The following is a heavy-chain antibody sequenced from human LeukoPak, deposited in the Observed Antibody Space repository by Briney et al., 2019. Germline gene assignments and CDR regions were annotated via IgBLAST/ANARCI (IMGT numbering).Heavy chain of an antibody. J-gene: IGHJ4*02. D-gene: IGHD4-11*01. V-gene: IGHV1-18*01. CDR1: GYTFTSYR. CDR2: ISAYNVNT. Sequence: GASVKVSCKASGYTFTSYRISWVRQAPGQGLEWMGWISAYNVNTNDAQKLQGRVTMTTDTSTTTAYMELRSLRSDDTAVYYCARVPVSGPGARFDYWGQGTLVTVSS. CDR3: ARVPVSGPGARFDY.